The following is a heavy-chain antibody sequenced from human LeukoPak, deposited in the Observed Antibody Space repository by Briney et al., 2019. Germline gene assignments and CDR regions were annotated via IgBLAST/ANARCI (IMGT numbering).Heavy chain of an antibody. D-gene: IGHD6-6*01. Sequence: SETLSLTCPVSGGSISSGGYYWSWIRQHPGKGLEWIGYIYYSGSTYYNPSLKSRVTISVDTSKNQFSLKLSSVTAADTAVYYCAKSSEEYSSSHFDYWGQGTLVTVSS. V-gene: IGHV4-31*03. J-gene: IGHJ4*02. CDR1: GGSISSGGYY. CDR2: IYYSGST. CDR3: AKSSEEYSSSHFDY.